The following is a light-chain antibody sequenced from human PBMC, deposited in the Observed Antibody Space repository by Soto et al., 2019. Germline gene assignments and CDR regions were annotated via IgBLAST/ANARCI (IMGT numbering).Light chain of an antibody. V-gene: IGLV2-14*03. Sequence: QAALTQPASVSGSPGQSRTFSCTGTSSDIGDYNYVSWYQQHPGKAPKLMIHDVSKRPSGVSDRFSGSKSVNKAALTISGLQAEDESEYYCSLSTGSSTLVVFGGGTAVTVL. CDR1: SSDIGDYNY. CDR3: SLSTGSSTLVV. J-gene: IGLJ3*02. CDR2: DVS.